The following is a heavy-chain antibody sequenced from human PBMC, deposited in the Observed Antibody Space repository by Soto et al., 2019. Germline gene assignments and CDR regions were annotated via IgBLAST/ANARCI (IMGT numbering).Heavy chain of an antibody. CDR2: VSGYNGHT. D-gene: IGHD1-26*01. CDR3: ARLVGPTSSDNWFDP. J-gene: IGHJ5*02. V-gene: IGHV1-18*01. CDR1: GYTFFSYG. Sequence: QVKLVQSGAEVKKPGASVKVSCETSGYTFFSYGITGVRQAPGQGLEWMGWVSGYNGHTNYAQKFQGRVTMTRDISTTTAYMELRNLRSDDTAVYYCARLVGPTSSDNWFDPWGQGTLVTVSS.